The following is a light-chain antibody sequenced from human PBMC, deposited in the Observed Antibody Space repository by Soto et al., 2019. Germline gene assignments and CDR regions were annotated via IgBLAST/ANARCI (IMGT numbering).Light chain of an antibody. CDR2: EVS. V-gene: IGLV2-14*01. J-gene: IGLJ2*01. CDR3: SSYTATNTVL. CDR1: SIDVGDFQY. Sequence: QSALTQPASVSGSPGQSITISCTGTSIDVGDFQYVSWYQQHPGKAPKLMIYEVSNRPSEVSNRFSGSKSGITASLTISGLQTADEADYYCSSYTATNTVLFGGGTKVT.